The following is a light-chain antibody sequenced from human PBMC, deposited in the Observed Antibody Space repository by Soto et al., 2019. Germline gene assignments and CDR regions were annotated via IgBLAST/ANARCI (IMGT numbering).Light chain of an antibody. Sequence: EIVLTQSPATLSLSPGERASLSCRASQSVSSYLAWYQQKPGQVPRLLIYDASYRATGIPARFSGSGSGTDFTLTISSLEPEDFAVYYCQQRSNWPRTFGQGTKVEIK. J-gene: IGKJ1*01. V-gene: IGKV3-11*01. CDR3: QQRSNWPRT. CDR2: DAS. CDR1: QSVSSY.